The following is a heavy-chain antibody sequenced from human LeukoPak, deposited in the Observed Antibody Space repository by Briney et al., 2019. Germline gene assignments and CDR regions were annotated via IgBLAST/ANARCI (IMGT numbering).Heavy chain of an antibody. Sequence: SETLSLTCTVSGGSISSYYWSWIRQPPGKGLEWIGYIYYSGSTNYNPSLKSRVTISVDTSKNQFSLKLSSVTAADTAVYYCARGGECSGVSCYPNDAFDIWGQGTMVTVSS. V-gene: IGHV4-59*01. D-gene: IGHD2-15*01. CDR2: IYYSGST. CDR3: ARGGECSGVSCYPNDAFDI. CDR1: GGSISSYY. J-gene: IGHJ3*02.